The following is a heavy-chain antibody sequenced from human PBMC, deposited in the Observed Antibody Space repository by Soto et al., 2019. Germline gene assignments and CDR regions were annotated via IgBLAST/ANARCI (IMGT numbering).Heavy chain of an antibody. Sequence: SETPSLTCTVSGGSISSYYWSWIRQPPGKGLEWIGYIYYSGSTNYNPSLKSRVTISVDTSKNQFSLKLSSVTAADTAVYYCARDGWDWFDPWGQGTLVTVSS. J-gene: IGHJ5*02. D-gene: IGHD1-26*01. V-gene: IGHV4-59*01. CDR2: IYYSGST. CDR1: GGSISSYY. CDR3: ARDGWDWFDP.